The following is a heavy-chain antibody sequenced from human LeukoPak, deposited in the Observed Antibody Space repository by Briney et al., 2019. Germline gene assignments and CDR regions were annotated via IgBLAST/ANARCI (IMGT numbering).Heavy chain of an antibody. CDR2: ISYDGSNK. J-gene: IGHJ4*02. V-gene: IGHV3-30*14. Sequence: GGSLRLSCAASGFTFSSYAMHWVRQAPGKGLEWVAVISYDGSNKYYADSVRGRFTISRDNSKNTLYLQVNSLRVEDTAVYYCAGGGHNYGLSLVYWGQGTLVTVSS. CDR3: AGGGHNYGLSLVY. D-gene: IGHD5-18*01. CDR1: GFTFSSYA.